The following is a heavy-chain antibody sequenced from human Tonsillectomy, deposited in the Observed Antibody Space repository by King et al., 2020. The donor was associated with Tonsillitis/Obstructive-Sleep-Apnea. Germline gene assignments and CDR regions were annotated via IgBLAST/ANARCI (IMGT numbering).Heavy chain of an antibody. D-gene: IGHD3-10*01. CDR3: ARYYYSSGSYYFDY. V-gene: IGHV4-39*02. CDR2: IHYSGGT. CDR1: GDSISSVIYY. J-gene: IGHJ4*02. Sequence: PLQESGPGLVKPSETLSLICTVSGDSISSVIYYWVWIRQPPGKGLEWLGSIHYSGGTYYSPSLRSRLSMSVDTSKNHFSLRLTSVSAADTAVYYCARYYYSSGSYYFDYWGQGTLVTVSS.